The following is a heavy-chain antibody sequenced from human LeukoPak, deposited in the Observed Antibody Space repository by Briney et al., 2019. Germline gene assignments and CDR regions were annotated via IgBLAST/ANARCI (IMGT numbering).Heavy chain of an antibody. CDR1: GFTFSSYS. CDR2: VYYTGST. CDR3: ARERNGPFDY. Sequence: GSLRLSCAASGFTFSSYSMNWVRQAPGKGLEWIGSVYYTGSTYYNPSLKSRVIISVDPSKNQFSLKVTSVTAADTAVYYCARERNGPFDYWGQGSLVTVSS. V-gene: IGHV4-39*07. D-gene: IGHD2-8*01. J-gene: IGHJ4*02.